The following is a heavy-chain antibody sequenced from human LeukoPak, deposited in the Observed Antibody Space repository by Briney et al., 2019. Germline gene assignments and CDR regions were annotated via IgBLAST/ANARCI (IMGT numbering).Heavy chain of an antibody. CDR3: AKERCSGGSCSTTPDY. Sequence: GGSLRLSCGASGFTFSTYAMSWVRQAPGKGLEWVSGISGTGYSTYYADSVKGRFTISRDKSKNTLYLQMNSLRADDTAVYYCAKERCSGGSCSTTPDYWGPGTLVTVSS. J-gene: IGHJ4*02. D-gene: IGHD2-15*01. CDR2: ISGTGYST. CDR1: GFTFSTYA. V-gene: IGHV3-23*01.